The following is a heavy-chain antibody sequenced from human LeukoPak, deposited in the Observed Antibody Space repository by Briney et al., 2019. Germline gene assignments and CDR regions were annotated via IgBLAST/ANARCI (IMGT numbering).Heavy chain of an antibody. Sequence: SVKVSCKASGGTFSSYAISWVRQAPGQGLEWMGRIIPILGIANYAQKFQGRVTITADKSTSTAYMELSSLRSEDTAVYYCARDIPGWRTAFDYWGQGTLVTVSS. CDR3: ARDIPGWRTAFDY. D-gene: IGHD5-24*01. CDR1: GGTFSSYA. J-gene: IGHJ4*02. CDR2: IIPILGIA. V-gene: IGHV1-69*04.